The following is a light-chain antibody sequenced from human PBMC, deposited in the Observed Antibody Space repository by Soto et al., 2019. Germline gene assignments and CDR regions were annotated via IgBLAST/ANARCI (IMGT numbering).Light chain of an antibody. J-gene: IGKJ1*01. CDR1: QSVSNNY. V-gene: IGKV3-20*01. CDR3: QQYCSSCT. CDR2: GAS. Sequence: EIVLTQSPGTLSLSPGERATLSCRASQSVSNNYLAWYQQKPGQAPRLLIYGASNRATGIPDRFSGSGSGTDFTLTISRLVPEDFAVYYCQQYCSSCTFGRWTKVESK.